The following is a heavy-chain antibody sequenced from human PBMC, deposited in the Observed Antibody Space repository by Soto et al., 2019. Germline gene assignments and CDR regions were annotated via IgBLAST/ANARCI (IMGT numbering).Heavy chain of an antibody. V-gene: IGHV1-2*02. CDR3: AIPPGYVTDWYYFDT. D-gene: IGHD3-9*01. Sequence: ASVKVSCKTSGNTLTSFYIHWVRQAPGQGLEWVGRLSPTTGGTNYAQHFQGRVTVTWDMSTFTAYMELSSLIYEDTAVYYCAIPPGYVTDWYYFDTWGQGTQVTVSS. CDR1: GNTLTSFY. J-gene: IGHJ4*02. CDR2: LSPTTGGT.